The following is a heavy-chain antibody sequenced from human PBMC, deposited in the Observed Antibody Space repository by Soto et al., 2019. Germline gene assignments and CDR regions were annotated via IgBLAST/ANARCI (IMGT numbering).Heavy chain of an antibody. Sequence: QVQLVESGGGVVQPGRSLRLSCAASGFAFSSYGMDWVRQAPSKRLEWVAVISYDGSNKYYADSVKGRFTISRDNSKNTLYLQMNSLRAEDTAVYYCAKDYCSSTSCYRNWYFDLWGRGTLVTVSS. CDR3: AKDYCSSTSCYRNWYFDL. D-gene: IGHD2-2*01. V-gene: IGHV3-30*18. CDR2: ISYDGSNK. J-gene: IGHJ2*01. CDR1: GFAFSSYG.